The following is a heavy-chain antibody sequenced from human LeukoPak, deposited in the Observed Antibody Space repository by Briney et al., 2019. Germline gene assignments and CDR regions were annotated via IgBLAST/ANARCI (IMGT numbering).Heavy chain of an antibody. D-gene: IGHD3-22*01. V-gene: IGHV1-2*02. CDR3: ARDGDSYYYDSSGYPGIDY. Sequence: VKVSCKASGYTFTAYYMHWVRQPPGQGLEWMGWINPNSGGTNYAQKFQGRVTMTRDTSISTAYMELSRLRSDDTAVYYCARDGDSYYYDSSGYPGIDYWGQGTLVTVSS. J-gene: IGHJ4*02. CDR1: GYTFTAYY. CDR2: INPNSGGT.